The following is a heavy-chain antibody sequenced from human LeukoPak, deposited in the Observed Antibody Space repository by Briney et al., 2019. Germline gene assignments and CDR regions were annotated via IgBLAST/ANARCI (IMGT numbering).Heavy chain of an antibody. CDR1: GFSFNNYD. D-gene: IGHD3-3*01. CDR2: LGSGGDT. V-gene: IGHV3-13*01. J-gene: IGHJ3*02. Sequence: RTGGSLRLSCAASGFSFNNYDMHWVRQAPGKGLGWVSGLGSGGDTYYPDSVRGRFTISRDNSKNTLYLQMNSLRAEDTAVYYCANRLFYDFWSGYYTQDILLGAFDIWGQGTMVTVSS. CDR3: ANRLFYDFWSGYYTQDILLGAFDI.